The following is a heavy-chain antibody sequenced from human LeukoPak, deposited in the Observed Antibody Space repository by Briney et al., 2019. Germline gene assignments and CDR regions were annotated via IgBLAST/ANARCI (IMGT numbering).Heavy chain of an antibody. CDR1: GYTFTNYY. Sequence: VKVSCKASGYTFTNYYIRWMRQAPGQGLEWMGIINPSGGSNSNAQNFQGRGTMTRDTSTSTVYMEMSSLRYEDTAVYYCARVGDSSNSWFDPWGQGTLVTVSS. J-gene: IGHJ5*02. CDR2: INPSGGSN. D-gene: IGHD6-19*01. CDR3: ARVGDSSNSWFDP. V-gene: IGHV1-46*01.